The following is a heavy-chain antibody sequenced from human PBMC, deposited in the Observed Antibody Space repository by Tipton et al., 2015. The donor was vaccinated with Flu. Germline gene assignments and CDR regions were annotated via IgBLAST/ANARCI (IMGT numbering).Heavy chain of an antibody. V-gene: IGHV4-38-2*01. Sequence: TLSLTCAVSGDSISSDYYWGWIRQFPGKGLEWIGTVSRPGSTVYNPSLKSRVTISVDTSKNQFSLKVNSVTAADTAVYYCARRPSGAVEGHYFDSWGQGTLVTVSS. CDR2: VSRPGST. CDR3: ARRPSGAVEGHYFDS. D-gene: IGHD3-10*01. J-gene: IGHJ4*02. CDR1: GDSISSDYY.